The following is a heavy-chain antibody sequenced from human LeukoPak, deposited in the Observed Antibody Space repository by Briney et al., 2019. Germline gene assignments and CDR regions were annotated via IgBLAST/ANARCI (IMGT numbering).Heavy chain of an antibody. J-gene: IGHJ4*02. V-gene: IGHV4-59*11. CDR2: ISYSGSP. CDR3: ARDYSDGVLYFDF. Sequence: PSETLSLTCSVPGDSIRSHSWSWVRQPPGKGLEWIGDISYSGSPDYNPSLKSRAIISLDTSKNQFSLRLTSVTAADTAVYYCARDYSDGVLYFDFWGQGSLVIVSS. D-gene: IGHD4-17*01. CDR1: GDSIRSHS.